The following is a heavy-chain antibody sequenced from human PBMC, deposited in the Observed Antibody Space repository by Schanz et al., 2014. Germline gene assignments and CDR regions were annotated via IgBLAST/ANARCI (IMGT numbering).Heavy chain of an antibody. D-gene: IGHD6-19*01. Sequence: QVQLQESGPGLVKPSQTLSLTCTVSGGSISSGGYYWSWIRQPPGKGLEWIGYIHKSGNTNYNPSPKSRITMSLDTSKTQFPLNLPSVTAADTAVYFCAGRPVRARSGGLDSWGQGTLVTVSS. CDR2: IHKSGNT. V-gene: IGHV4-61*08. CDR1: GGSISSGGYY. J-gene: IGHJ4*02. CDR3: AGRPVRARSGGLDS.